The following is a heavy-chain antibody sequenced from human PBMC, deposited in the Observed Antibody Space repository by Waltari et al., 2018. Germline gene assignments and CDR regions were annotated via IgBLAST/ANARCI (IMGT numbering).Heavy chain of an antibody. J-gene: IGHJ4*02. D-gene: IGHD3-22*01. V-gene: IGHV4-39*01. Sequence: QLQLQESGPGLVKPSETLSLTCTVSGGSVSSSSYYWGWIRQAPGKGLDGMGSRNYSGRTHYNPSLKGAVNISVDTSKNQFSLKVNSVTAADTAVYSCARRAPDSSGSQYYFDHWGQGTLVTVSS. CDR2: RNYSGRT. CDR1: GGSVSSSSYY. CDR3: ARRAPDSSGSQYYFDH.